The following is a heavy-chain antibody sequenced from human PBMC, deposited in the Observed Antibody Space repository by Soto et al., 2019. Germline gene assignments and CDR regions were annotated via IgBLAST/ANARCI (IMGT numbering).Heavy chain of an antibody. D-gene: IGHD3-10*01. Sequence: SETLSLTCAVYGGSFSGYYWSWIRQPPGKGLEWIGEINHSGSTNYSPSLKSRVTISVDTSKNQFSLKLSSVTAADTAVYYCARWFGETPFDYWGQGTLVTVSS. J-gene: IGHJ4*02. CDR1: GGSFSGYY. CDR3: ARWFGETPFDY. CDR2: INHSGST. V-gene: IGHV4-34*01.